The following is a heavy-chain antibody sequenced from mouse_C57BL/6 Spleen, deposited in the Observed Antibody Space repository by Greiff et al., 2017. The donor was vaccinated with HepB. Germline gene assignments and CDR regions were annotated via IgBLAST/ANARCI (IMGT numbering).Heavy chain of an antibody. V-gene: IGHV1-18*01. CDR3: ARAQALDY. J-gene: IGHJ2*01. Sequence: EVKLQESGPELVKPGASVKIPSKASGYTFTDQQMDWVKQSHGKSLEWIGDINPNNGGTIYNQKFKGKATLTVDKSSSTAYMELRSLTSEDTAVYYCARAQALDYWGQGTTLTVSS. D-gene: IGHD3-2*02. CDR2: INPNNGGT. CDR1: GYTFTDQQ.